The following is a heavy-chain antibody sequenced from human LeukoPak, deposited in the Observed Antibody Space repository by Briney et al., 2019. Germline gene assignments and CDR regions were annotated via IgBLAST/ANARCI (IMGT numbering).Heavy chain of an antibody. CDR3: ATGRRGYCSGGSCYRHDY. CDR2: FDPEDGET. V-gene: IGHV1-24*01. J-gene: IGHJ4*02. CDR1: GYTLTELS. Sequence: RRASVKVSCKVSGYTLTELSMHWVRQAPGKGLEWMGGFDPEDGETIYAQKFQGRVTMTEDPSTDTAYMEPSSLRSEDTAVYYCATGRRGYCSGGSCYRHDYWGQGTLVTVSS. D-gene: IGHD2-15*01.